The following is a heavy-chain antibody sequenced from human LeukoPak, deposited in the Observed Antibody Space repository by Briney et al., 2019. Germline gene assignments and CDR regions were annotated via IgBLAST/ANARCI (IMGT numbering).Heavy chain of an antibody. J-gene: IGHJ4*02. D-gene: IGHD3-10*01. CDR3: ATSFGATRGY. Sequence: GGSLRLSCAASGFTFRDYYMYWVRQAPGQGLEWVSSITTTGGSIYYADSVRGRFTISRDNAKNSLFLQMNTLRIEDTAVYYCATSFGATRGYWGQGTLVTVSS. CDR1: GFTFRDYY. V-gene: IGHV3-21*06. CDR2: ITTTGGSI.